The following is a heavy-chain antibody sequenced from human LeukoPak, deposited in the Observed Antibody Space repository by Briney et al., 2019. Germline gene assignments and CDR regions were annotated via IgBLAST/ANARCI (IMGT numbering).Heavy chain of an antibody. CDR1: GFTFSSYA. CDR2: IKQDGSEK. CDR3: ARDCPSGCHHH. D-gene: IGHD6-19*01. Sequence: PGGSLRLSCAASGFTFSSYAMSWVRQAPGKGLEWVANIKQDGSEKYYVDSVKGRFTISRDNAKNSLYLQMNSLRAEDTAVYYCARDCPSGCHHHWGQGILVTVSS. J-gene: IGHJ4*02. V-gene: IGHV3-7*03.